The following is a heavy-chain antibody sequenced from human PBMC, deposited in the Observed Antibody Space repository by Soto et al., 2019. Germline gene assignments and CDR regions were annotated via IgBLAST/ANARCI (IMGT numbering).Heavy chain of an antibody. CDR1: VLPFRDYV. Sequence: GGSLRLSCAVSVLPFRDYVMSWVRQAPGKGLEWVSSISGPGNSIYSADSVKGRFTISRDNSKNTVYLQMSSLRAEDTAVYFCAKCGLVVPTAPDWFDPWGQGTLVTVSS. CDR3: AKCGLVVPTAPDWFDP. D-gene: IGHD2-2*01. J-gene: IGHJ5*02. CDR2: ISGPGNSI. V-gene: IGHV3-23*01.